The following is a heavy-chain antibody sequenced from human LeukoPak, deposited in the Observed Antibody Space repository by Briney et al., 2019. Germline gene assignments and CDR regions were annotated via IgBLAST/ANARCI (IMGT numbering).Heavy chain of an antibody. CDR2: ISWNSGSI. V-gene: IGHV3-9*01. CDR1: GFTFDDYA. CDR3: ARTSPTSHFDF. Sequence: PGGSLRLSCAASGFTFDDYAMHWVRQAPGKGLEWVSGISWNSGSIGYADSVKGRFTISRDNARNTLYLQMNSLRAEDTALYYCARTSPTSHFDFWGQGTLVTVSS. J-gene: IGHJ4*02. D-gene: IGHD3-16*01.